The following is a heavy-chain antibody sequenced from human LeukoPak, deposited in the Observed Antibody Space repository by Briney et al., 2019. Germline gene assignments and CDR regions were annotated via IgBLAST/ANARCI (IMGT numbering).Heavy chain of an antibody. Sequence: PGGSLRLSCAASGFSFKNYAMSWVRQAPGKGLEWVSAINNGGDSTYYADSVKGRFTISRDNSKDTLYLQMNSLRAEDTAVYYCAQQLGYRSGGNCYFTYWGQGTLVTVSS. CDR3: AQQLGYRSGGNCYFTY. CDR1: GFSFKNYA. J-gene: IGHJ1*01. V-gene: IGHV3-23*01. CDR2: INNGGDST. D-gene: IGHD2-15*01.